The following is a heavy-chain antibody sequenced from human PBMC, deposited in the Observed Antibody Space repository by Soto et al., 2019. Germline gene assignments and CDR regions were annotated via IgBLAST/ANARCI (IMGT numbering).Heavy chain of an antibody. V-gene: IGHV4-59*01. Sequence: PSETLSLTCTVSGGSISSYYWSWIRQPPGKGLEWIGYIYYSGSTNYNPSLKSRVTISVDTSKNQFSLKLSSVTAADTAVYYCARAYGMGGYYYYYGKDVWGQGTTVTVSS. D-gene: IGHD3-16*01. CDR2: IYYSGST. CDR1: GGSISSYY. J-gene: IGHJ6*02. CDR3: ARAYGMGGYYYYYGKDV.